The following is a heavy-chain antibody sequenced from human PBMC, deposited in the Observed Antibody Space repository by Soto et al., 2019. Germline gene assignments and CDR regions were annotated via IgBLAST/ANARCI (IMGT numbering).Heavy chain of an antibody. J-gene: IGHJ4*02. CDR2: IYHSGST. D-gene: IGHD6-19*01. CDR1: GGSISSSNW. CDR3: ATWDPSSRWSR. V-gene: IGHV4-4*02. Sequence: QVQLQESGPGLVKPSGTLSLTCAVSGGSISSSNWWSWVRQPPGKGLEWIGEIYHSGSTNYNPSLKSRVTISVDKSKNQFSLMLSSVTATDMSLYYCATWDPSSRWSRWGQGTLVTVSS.